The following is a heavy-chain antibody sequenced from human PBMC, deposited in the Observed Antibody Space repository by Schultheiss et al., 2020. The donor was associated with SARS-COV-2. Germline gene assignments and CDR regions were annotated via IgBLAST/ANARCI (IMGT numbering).Heavy chain of an antibody. Sequence: SGPTLVKPTQTLTLTCTFSGFSLSTSGMCVSWIRQPPGKGLEWIGEINHSGSTNYNPSLKSRVTISVDTSKNQFSLKLSSVTAADTAVYYCARKGIGYYGWYFDLWGRGTLVTVSS. J-gene: IGHJ2*01. CDR1: GFSLSTSGM. D-gene: IGHD2/OR15-2a*01. V-gene: IGHV4-39*07. CDR2: INHSGST. CDR3: ARKGIGYYGWYFDL.